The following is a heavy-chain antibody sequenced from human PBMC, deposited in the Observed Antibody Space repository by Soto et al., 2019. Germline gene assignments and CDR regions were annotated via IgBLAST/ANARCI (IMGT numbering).Heavy chain of an antibody. CDR2: ISSSSSYI. CDR3: ARDRSAMAYYYYYGMDV. V-gene: IGHV3-21*01. D-gene: IGHD5-18*01. J-gene: IGHJ6*02. CDR1: GFTFSSYS. Sequence: LRLSCAASGFTFSSYSMNWVRQAPGKGLEWVSSISSSSSYIYYADSVKGRFTISRDNAKNSLYLQMNSLRAEDTAVYYCARDRSAMAYYYYYGMDVWGQGTTVTVSS.